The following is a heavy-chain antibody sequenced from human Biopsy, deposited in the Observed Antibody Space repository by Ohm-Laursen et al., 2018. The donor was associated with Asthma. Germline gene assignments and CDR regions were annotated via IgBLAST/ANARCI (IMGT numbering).Heavy chain of an antibody. J-gene: IGHJ4*02. CDR3: ASQSSGPDFWSGYYYFDY. D-gene: IGHD3-3*01. V-gene: IGHV3-30*03. CDR1: GFTFSSYG. CDR2: ISYDGSNK. Sequence: SLRLSCAASGFTFSSYGMYWVRQAPGKGLEWVAVISYDGSNKYYADSVKGRFTISRDNSKNTLYLQMNSLRAEDTAAYYCASQSSGPDFWSGYYYFDYWGQGTLVTVSS.